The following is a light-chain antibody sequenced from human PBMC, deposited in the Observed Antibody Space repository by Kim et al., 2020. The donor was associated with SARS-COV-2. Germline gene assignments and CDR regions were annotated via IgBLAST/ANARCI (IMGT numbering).Light chain of an antibody. Sequence: PGERATLSCRAMQSVSSRYLAWYQQKPGQAPRLLIYGASSRATGIPDRFSGSGSGTDFTLTISRLEPEDVAVYYCQEYGSSRSITFGQGTRLEIK. V-gene: IGKV3-20*01. CDR3: QEYGSSRSIT. CDR1: QSVSSRY. J-gene: IGKJ5*01. CDR2: GAS.